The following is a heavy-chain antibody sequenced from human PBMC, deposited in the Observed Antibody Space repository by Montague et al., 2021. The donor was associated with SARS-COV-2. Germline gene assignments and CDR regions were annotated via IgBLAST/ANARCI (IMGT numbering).Heavy chain of an antibody. D-gene: IGHD5-18*01. CDR3: ALIQAELWPNYYYYGMDV. Sequence: PALVKPTQTLTLTCTFSGFSLSTSGMCVSWIRQPPGKALEWLALIDWDDDKYYSTSLKTRLTISKDTSKNQVVLTMTNMDPVDTDTYYCALIQAELWPNYYYYGMDVWGQGTTVTVSS. CDR1: GFSLSTSGMC. V-gene: IGHV2-70*01. CDR2: IDWDDDK. J-gene: IGHJ6*02.